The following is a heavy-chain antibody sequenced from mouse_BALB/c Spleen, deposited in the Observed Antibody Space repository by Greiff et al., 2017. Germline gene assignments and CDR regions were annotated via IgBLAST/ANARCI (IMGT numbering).Heavy chain of an antibody. CDR3: ARHYGSSYWYFDV. Sequence: VKLVESGPDLVAPSQSLSITCTVSGFSLTSYGVHWVRQPPGEGLEWLVVIWSDGSTTYNSALKSRLSISKDNSKSQVFLKMNSLQTDDTAMYYCARHYGSSYWYFDVWGAGTTVTVSS. J-gene: IGHJ1*01. D-gene: IGHD1-1*01. V-gene: IGHV2-6-2*01. CDR1: GFSLTSYG. CDR2: IWSDGST.